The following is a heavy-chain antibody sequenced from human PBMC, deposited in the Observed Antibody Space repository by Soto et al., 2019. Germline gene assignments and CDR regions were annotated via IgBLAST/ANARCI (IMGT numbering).Heavy chain of an antibody. CDR2: ISGSGGST. V-gene: IGHV3-23*01. CDR1: GFTFSSYA. D-gene: IGHD3-22*01. J-gene: IGHJ4*02. Sequence: GGSLRLSCAASGFTFSSYAMSWVRQAPGKGLEWVSAISGSGGSTYYADSVKGRFTISRDNSKNTLYLQMNSLRAEDTAVYYCAKTTHYYDSSGYSANWGQGTMVTVSS. CDR3: AKTTHYYDSSGYSAN.